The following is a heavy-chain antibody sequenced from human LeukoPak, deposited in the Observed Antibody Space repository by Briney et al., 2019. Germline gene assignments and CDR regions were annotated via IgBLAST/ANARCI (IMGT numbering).Heavy chain of an antibody. CDR1: GYTFTGYY. J-gene: IGHJ5*02. V-gene: IGHV1-2*02. CDR2: INPNSGGT. D-gene: IGHD6-13*01. CDR3: ARDQEIAAGSPRAGLDP. Sequence: ASVSVSCTASGYTFTGYYMHWVRQAPGQGLEWMGWINPNSGGTNYAQKFQGRVTMTRDTSISTAYMELSRLRSDDTAVYYCARDQEIAAGSPRAGLDPWGQGTLVTVSS.